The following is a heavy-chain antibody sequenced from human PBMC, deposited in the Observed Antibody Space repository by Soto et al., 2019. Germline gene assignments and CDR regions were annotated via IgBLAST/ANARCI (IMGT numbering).Heavy chain of an antibody. CDR1: GFTFSSYG. Sequence: QVQLVESGGGVVQPGRSLRLSCAASGFTFSSYGMHWVRQAPGKGLEWVAVIWYDGSNIYYADSVKGRFTISRDNSKNTLYLQMNSLRAEDTAVYYCAVYCSSTSCPGGWGQGTLVTVSS. CDR3: AVYCSSTSCPGG. D-gene: IGHD2-2*01. V-gene: IGHV3-33*01. CDR2: IWYDGSNI. J-gene: IGHJ4*02.